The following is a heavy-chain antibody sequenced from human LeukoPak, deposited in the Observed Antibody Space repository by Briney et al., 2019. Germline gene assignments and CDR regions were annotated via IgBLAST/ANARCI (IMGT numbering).Heavy chain of an antibody. CDR3: ARDLSPVVRASPMGY. D-gene: IGHD3-10*01. J-gene: IGHJ4*02. Sequence: PGGSLRLSCAASGFTFSSYSMSWVRQAPGKGLEWVSSISSSRGYIYYADSVKGRFTISRDNAKNSLYLQMNSLRAEDTAVYYCARDLSPVVRASPMGYWGQGTLVTVSS. CDR2: ISSSRGYI. V-gene: IGHV3-21*01. CDR1: GFTFSSYS.